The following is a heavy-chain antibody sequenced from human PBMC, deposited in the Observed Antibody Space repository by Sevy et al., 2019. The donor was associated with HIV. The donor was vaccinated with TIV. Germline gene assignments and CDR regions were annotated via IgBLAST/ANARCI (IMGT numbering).Heavy chain of an antibody. D-gene: IGHD6-13*01. V-gene: IGHV3-53*01. CDR2: IYSGGNT. CDR3: ARAPRDSSSYYYYYYGMDV. CDR1: GFTVSSNY. Sequence: GGSLRLSCAASGFTVSSNYMSWVRQAPGKGLEWVSVIYSGGNTYYADSVKGRFTISRDNSKNTLYLQMNSLRAEDTAVYYCARAPRDSSSYYYYYYGMDVWGQGTTVTVSS. J-gene: IGHJ6*02.